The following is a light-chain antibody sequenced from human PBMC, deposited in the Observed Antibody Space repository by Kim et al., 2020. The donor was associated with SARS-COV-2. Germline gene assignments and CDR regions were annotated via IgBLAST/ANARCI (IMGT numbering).Light chain of an antibody. Sequence: ASVRERATITCRASKDIRNDLGWYQQNPGRTHKRLIYGASCLQSGVPSRFSGSGSGTEFPLTISSVQPEDFATYFCLQHSTYPITCGQGTRLEI. J-gene: IGKJ5*01. CDR1: KDIRND. CDR2: GAS. CDR3: LQHSTYPIT. V-gene: IGKV1-17*01.